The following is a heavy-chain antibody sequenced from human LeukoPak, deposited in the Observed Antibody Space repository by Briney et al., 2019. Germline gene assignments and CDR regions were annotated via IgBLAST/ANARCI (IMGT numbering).Heavy chain of an antibody. J-gene: IGHJ6*03. Sequence: GGSLRLSCAASGFTFSSYAMHWVRQAPGKGLEWVALILYDGGNAYYADSVKGRFTISRDNSKNTLYLQMNSLRAEDTAVYYCAKGGGSYLNYYYYYMDVWGKGTTVTVSS. CDR2: ILYDGGNA. V-gene: IGHV3-30*02. CDR3: AKGGGSYLNYYYYYMDV. CDR1: GFTFSSYA. D-gene: IGHD1-26*01.